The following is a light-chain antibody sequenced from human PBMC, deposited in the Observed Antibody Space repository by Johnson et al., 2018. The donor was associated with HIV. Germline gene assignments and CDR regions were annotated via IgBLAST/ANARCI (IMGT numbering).Light chain of an antibody. CDR1: SSNIGNNY. CDR2: DNN. Sequence: QAVLTQPPSVSAAPGQKVTISCSGSSSNIGNNYVSWYQQLPGRAPKLLIYDNNKRPSGIPDRFSGSKSGTSATLGITGLQTGDEAEYYCGTWDGSLSAGAVFGTGTKVTVL. CDR3: GTWDGSLSAGAV. V-gene: IGLV1-51*01. J-gene: IGLJ1*01.